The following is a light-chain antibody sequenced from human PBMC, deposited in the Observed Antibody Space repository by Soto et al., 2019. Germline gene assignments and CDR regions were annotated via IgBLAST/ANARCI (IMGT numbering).Light chain of an antibody. V-gene: IGKV3-11*01. CDR1: QSVSSY. Sequence: EIVLTQSPATLSLSPGERATLSCRASQSVSSYLAWYQQKPGQAPRLLIYDASNRATGIPARFSGSGSGTGFTLTISSLEPEDFAVYYCQQRSNWGFTFGPGTKVDIK. CDR3: QQRSNWGFT. J-gene: IGKJ3*01. CDR2: DAS.